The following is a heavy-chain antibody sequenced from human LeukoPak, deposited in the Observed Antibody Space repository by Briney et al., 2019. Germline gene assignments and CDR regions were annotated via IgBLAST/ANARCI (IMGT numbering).Heavy chain of an antibody. J-gene: IGHJ4*02. CDR1: GFTFSTYG. CDR2: ISGSGGSR. Sequence: GGSLRLSCTASGFTFSTYGMSWVRQAPGKGLEWVSGISGSGGSRFYTDSVKGRFTISRDNSKNTLYLQMNSLRAEDTAVYYCAKLREWELPDLFDYWGQGTLVTVSS. V-gene: IGHV3-23*01. D-gene: IGHD1-26*01. CDR3: AKLREWELPDLFDY.